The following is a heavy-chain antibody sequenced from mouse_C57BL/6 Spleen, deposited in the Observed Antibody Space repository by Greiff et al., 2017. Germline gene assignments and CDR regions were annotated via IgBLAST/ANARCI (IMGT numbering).Heavy chain of an antibody. CDR2: ISSGSSTI. V-gene: IGHV5-17*01. CDR3: ARYPYDYDGYYAMDY. D-gene: IGHD2-4*01. CDR1: GFTFSDYG. Sequence: EVKLVESGGGLVKPGGSLKLSCAASGFTFSDYGMHWVRQAPEKGLEWVAYISSGSSTIYYADTVKGRFTISRDNAKNTLFLQMTSLRSEDTAMYYCARYPYDYDGYYAMDYWGQGTSVTVSS. J-gene: IGHJ4*01.